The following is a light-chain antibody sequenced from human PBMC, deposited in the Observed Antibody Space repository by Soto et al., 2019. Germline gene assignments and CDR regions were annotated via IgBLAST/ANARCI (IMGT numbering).Light chain of an antibody. V-gene: IGKV3-20*01. CDR3: QQYASLPVT. J-gene: IGKJ2*01. CDR1: QTVTSNY. Sequence: EVVLTQSPGTLSLSPGERATLSCRASQTVTSNYLAWYQQKPGQAPRLLIYGASSRATDIPDRFSGSGSGTDFTLTISRLEPEDFALYYCQQYASLPVTFGQGTK. CDR2: GAS.